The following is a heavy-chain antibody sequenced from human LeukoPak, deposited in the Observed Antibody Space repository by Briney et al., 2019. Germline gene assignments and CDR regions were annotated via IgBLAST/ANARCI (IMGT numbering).Heavy chain of an antibody. J-gene: IGHJ6*03. D-gene: IGHD3-3*01. CDR3: AREVRTYYDFWSGRNYYYYYYMDV. CDR1: GGSFSGYY. CDR2: INHSGST. Sequence: SETLSLTCAVYGGSFSGYYWSWIRQPPGKGLEWIGEINHSGSTNYNPSLKSRVTISVDTSKNQFSLKLSFVTAADTAVYYCAREVRTYYDFWSGRNYYYYYYMDVWGKGTTVTVSS. V-gene: IGHV4-34*01.